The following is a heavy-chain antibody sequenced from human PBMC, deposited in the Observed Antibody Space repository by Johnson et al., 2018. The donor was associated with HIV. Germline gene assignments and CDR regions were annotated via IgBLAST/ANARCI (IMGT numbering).Heavy chain of an antibody. CDR3: AKDAAWELLRPDAFDI. CDR2: ISFDENNK. Sequence: QVQLVESGGGVVQPGRSLRLSCAASGFTFSASAMHWVRQAPGKGLEWVAVISFDENNKVYADSVKGRFTISRDNSKNTPYLQMNSLRAEDTAVYYCAKDAAWELLRPDAFDIWGQGTMVTVSS. J-gene: IGHJ3*02. V-gene: IGHV3-30-3*01. CDR1: GFTFSASA. D-gene: IGHD1-26*01.